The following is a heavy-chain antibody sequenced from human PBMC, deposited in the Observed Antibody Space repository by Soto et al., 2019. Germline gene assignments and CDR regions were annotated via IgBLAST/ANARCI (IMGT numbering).Heavy chain of an antibody. D-gene: IGHD4-17*01. CDR2: IYYSGTT. V-gene: IGHV4-59*01. CDR3: TRVGGYYGDYPNFDY. Sequence: KPSETLSLTCTVSGGFISTYYWSWIRQPPGKGLEWIGYIYYSGTTKYNPSLKSRVTISVDTSKNHFSLKLSSVTAADTAVYYCTRVGGYYGDYPNFDYWGQGALVTVSS. J-gene: IGHJ4*02. CDR1: GGFISTYY.